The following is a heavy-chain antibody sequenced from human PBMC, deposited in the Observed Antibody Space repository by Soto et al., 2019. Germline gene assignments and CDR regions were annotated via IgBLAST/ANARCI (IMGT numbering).Heavy chain of an antibody. V-gene: IGHV4-30-4*01. CDR2: IYYSGST. CDR3: ARDRGCGDYIHFDL. CDR1: GGSISSGDYY. Sequence: SETLSLTCTVSGGSISSGDYYWSWIRQPPGKGLDWIGYIYYSGSTYYNPSLKSRVTISVDTSKNQFSLKLSSVTAADTAVDYCARDRGCGDYIHFDLWGRGTLVTVSS. J-gene: IGHJ2*01. D-gene: IGHD4-17*01.